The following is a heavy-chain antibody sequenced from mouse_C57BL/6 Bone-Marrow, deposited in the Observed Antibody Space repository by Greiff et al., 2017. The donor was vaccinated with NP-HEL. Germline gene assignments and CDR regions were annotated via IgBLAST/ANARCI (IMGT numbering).Heavy chain of an antibody. CDR2: ISSGGSYT. Sequence: EVKLVESGGDLVKPGGSLKLSCAASGFTFSSYGMSWVRQTPDKRLEWVATISSGGSYTYYPDSVKGRFTISRDNAKNTLYLQMSSLKSEDTAMYYCARRVVGGDYWGQGTSVTVSS. V-gene: IGHV5-6*02. J-gene: IGHJ4*01. D-gene: IGHD1-1*01. CDR1: GFTFSSYG. CDR3: ARRVVGGDY.